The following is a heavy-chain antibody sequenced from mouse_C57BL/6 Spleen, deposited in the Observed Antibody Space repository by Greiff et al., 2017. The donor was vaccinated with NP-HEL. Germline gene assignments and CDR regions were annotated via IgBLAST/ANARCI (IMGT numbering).Heavy chain of an antibody. V-gene: IGHV1-81*01. CDR3: ARKLGPGYYAMDY. J-gene: IGHJ4*01. CDR2: IYPRSGNT. D-gene: IGHD4-1*01. CDR1: GYTFTSYG. Sequence: QVQLQQSGAELARPGASVKLSCKASGYTFTSYGISWVKQRTGQGLEWIGEIYPRSGNTYYNEKFKGKATLTADKSSSTAYMELRSLTSEDSAVYFCARKLGPGYYAMDYWGQGTSVTVSS.